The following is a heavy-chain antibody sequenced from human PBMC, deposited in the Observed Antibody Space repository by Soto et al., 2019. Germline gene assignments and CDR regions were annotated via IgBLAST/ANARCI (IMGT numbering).Heavy chain of an antibody. CDR1: GGSISSSNW. D-gene: IGHD1-26*01. J-gene: IGHJ5*02. Sequence: SETLSLTCAVSGGSISSSNWWSWVRQPPGKGLEWIGEIYHSGSTNYNPSLKSRVTISVDKSKNQFSLKLSSVTAADTAVYYCARDAPRVAAEHWFDPWGQGTLVTVSS. CDR3: ARDAPRVAAEHWFDP. V-gene: IGHV4-4*02. CDR2: IYHSGST.